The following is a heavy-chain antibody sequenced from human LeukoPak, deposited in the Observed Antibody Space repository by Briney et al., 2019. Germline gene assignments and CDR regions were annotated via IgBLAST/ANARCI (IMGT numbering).Heavy chain of an antibody. CDR1: GGSISSYY. CDR2: IFYSGRT. V-gene: IGHV4-59*01. D-gene: IGHD2-2*01. Sequence: PSETLSLTCTVSGGSISSYYWSWIRQPPGKGLEWIGFIFYSGRTHYNPSLKSRVTMSVDTSKSQFSLKLSSVTAADTAVYYCAKSSLSCSSVSCSYYFDSWGQGTLVTVSS. CDR3: AKSSLSCSSVSCSYYFDS. J-gene: IGHJ4*02.